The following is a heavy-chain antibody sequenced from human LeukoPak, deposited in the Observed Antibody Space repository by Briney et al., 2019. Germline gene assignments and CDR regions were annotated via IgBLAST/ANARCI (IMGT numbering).Heavy chain of an antibody. CDR2: ISAYNGNT. CDR1: GYTFTSYG. V-gene: IGHV1-18*01. J-gene: IGHJ4*02. D-gene: IGHD1-26*01. Sequence: ASVKVSCKASGYTFTSYGISWVRQAPGQGLEWMGWISAYNGNTNYAQKLQGRVTMTTDTSTSTDYMELRSLRSDDTAVYYCAREWLLRFLNYFDYWGQGTLVTVSS. CDR3: AREWLLRFLNYFDY.